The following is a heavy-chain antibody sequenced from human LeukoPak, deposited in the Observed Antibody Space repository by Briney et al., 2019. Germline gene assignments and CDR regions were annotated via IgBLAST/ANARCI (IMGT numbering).Heavy chain of an antibody. J-gene: IGHJ5*02. CDR2: ISSSSSYI. CDR3: ARDGGSTVTTFPNWFDP. CDR1: GFTFSSYS. V-gene: IGHV3-21*01. D-gene: IGHD4-17*01. Sequence: PGGSPRLSCAASGFTFSSYSMNWVRQAPGKGLEWVSSISSSSSYIYYADSVKGRFTISRDNAKNSLYLQMDSLRAEDTAVYYCARDGGSTVTTFPNWFDPWGQGTLVTVSS.